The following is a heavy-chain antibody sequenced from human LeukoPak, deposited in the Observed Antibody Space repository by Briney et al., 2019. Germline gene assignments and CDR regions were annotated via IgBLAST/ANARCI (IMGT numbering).Heavy chain of an antibody. CDR1: GGPISGSSFY. Sequence: PSETLSLTCTVSGGPISGSSFYWGWIRQPPGKGLEWIGSSFYTGTTYFNPSLKSRVTTSVDTSKNQFSLKLSSVTAADTAVYYCARERMVYGIRGEFVSWGPGTLVSVSS. CDR2: SFYTGTT. CDR3: ARERMVYGIRGEFVS. J-gene: IGHJ4*02. V-gene: IGHV4-39*07. D-gene: IGHD2-8*01.